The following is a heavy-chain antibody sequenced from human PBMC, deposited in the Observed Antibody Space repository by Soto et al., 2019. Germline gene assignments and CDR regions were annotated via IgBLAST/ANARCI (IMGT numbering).Heavy chain of an antibody. CDR3: VAEGADYSDYYYYMDV. J-gene: IGHJ6*03. V-gene: IGHV3-66*01. CDR2: IYSGGST. D-gene: IGHD2-15*01. CDR1: GFTVSSNY. Sequence: EVQLVESGGGLVQPGGSLRLSCAASGFTVSSNYMSGVRQAPGKGLEWVSVIYSGGSTYYADSVKGRFTIYRDNAKSTLYLQLNSLRDEDTAVYYCVAEGADYSDYYYYMDVWGKGTKVTVS.